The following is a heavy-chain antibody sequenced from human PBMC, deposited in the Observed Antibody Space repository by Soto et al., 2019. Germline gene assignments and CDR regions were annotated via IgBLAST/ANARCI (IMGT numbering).Heavy chain of an antibody. CDR1: GFTVSSNY. CDR3: AATIGFDWLSGFDY. V-gene: IGHV3-66*01. CDR2: IYSGGST. Sequence: GGSLRLSCAASGFTVSSNYMSWVRQAPGKGLEWVSVIYSGGSTYYADSVKGRFTISRDNSKNTLYLQMNSLRAEDTAVYYCAATIGFDWLSGFDYWGQGTLVTVSS. J-gene: IGHJ4*02. D-gene: IGHD3-9*01.